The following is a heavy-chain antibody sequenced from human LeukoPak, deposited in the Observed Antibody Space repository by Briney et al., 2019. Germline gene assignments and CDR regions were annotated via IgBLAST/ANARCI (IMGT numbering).Heavy chain of an antibody. D-gene: IGHD2-15*01. CDR1: GYTFTGYY. V-gene: IGHV1-2*02. J-gene: IGHJ5*02. CDR2: TNPNSGGT. Sequence: GASVKVSCKASGYTFTGYYMHWVRQAPGQGLEWMGWTNPNSGGTNYAQKFQGRVTMTRDTSISTAYMELSRLRSDDTAVYYCARDPFIVVVAATVWFDPWGQGTLVTVSS. CDR3: ARDPFIVVVAATVWFDP.